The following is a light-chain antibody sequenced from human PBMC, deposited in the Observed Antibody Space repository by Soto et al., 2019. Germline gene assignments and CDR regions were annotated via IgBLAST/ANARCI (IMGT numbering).Light chain of an antibody. CDR1: QSISSNW. Sequence: EIVLTQSPGTLSLSPGERATLSCRASQSISSNWLAWYQQKPGQAPRLLIYGASTRATDVADRFSGSGSGTDFTLTISRLELEDFAVYYCQQYGTLFTFGPGTKVDVK. CDR2: GAS. J-gene: IGKJ3*01. V-gene: IGKV3-20*01. CDR3: QQYGTLFT.